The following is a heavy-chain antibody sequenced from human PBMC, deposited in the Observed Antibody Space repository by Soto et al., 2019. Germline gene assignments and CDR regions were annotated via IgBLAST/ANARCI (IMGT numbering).Heavy chain of an antibody. J-gene: IGHJ6*02. CDR1: GDSISNNYW. Sequence: SETLSLTCDVSGDSISNNYWWTWVRQFPGEGLQWIGEIFHSGSTNYYPPLKNRVNISVDKSNNRFSLKLSSVTAADTAVYYCARDGGSGWQLYYYYGMDVWGQGTTVTVSS. V-gene: IGHV4-4*02. D-gene: IGHD6-19*01. CDR2: IFHSGST. CDR3: ARDGGSGWQLYYYYGMDV.